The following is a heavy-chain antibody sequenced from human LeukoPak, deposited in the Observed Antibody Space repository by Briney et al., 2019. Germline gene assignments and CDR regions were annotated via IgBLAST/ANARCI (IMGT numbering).Heavy chain of an antibody. CDR3: ARDGGYSYGYGGAWFDP. Sequence: SETLSLTCAVYGGSFSGYYWSWIRQPPGKGLEWIGEINHSGSTNYNPSLKSRVTISVDTSKNQFSPKLSSVTAADTAVYYCARDGGYSYGYGGAWFDPWGQGTLVTVSS. J-gene: IGHJ5*02. D-gene: IGHD5-18*01. V-gene: IGHV4-34*01. CDR1: GGSFSGYY. CDR2: INHSGST.